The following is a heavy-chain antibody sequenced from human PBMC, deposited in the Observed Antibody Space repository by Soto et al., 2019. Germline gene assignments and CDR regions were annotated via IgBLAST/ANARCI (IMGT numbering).Heavy chain of an antibody. D-gene: IGHD2-15*01. Sequence: QLQLQESGSGLVKPSQTLSLTCAVSGGSISSGGYSWSWIRQPPGKGLEWIGYIYHSGSTYYNPSLTSRVTRLVDRSKNQFSLKLSSVAAADTAVDYCARGEVVALGYWGQGTLVTVSS. CDR1: GGSISSGGYS. V-gene: IGHV4-30-2*01. CDR2: IYHSGST. CDR3: ARGEVVALGY. J-gene: IGHJ4*02.